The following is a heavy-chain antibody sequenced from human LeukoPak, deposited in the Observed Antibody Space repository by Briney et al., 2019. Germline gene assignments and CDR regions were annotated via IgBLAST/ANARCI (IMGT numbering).Heavy chain of an antibody. CDR3: AKEGVLGATMTNNWFDP. J-gene: IGHJ5*02. CDR2: INPNSGGT. D-gene: IGHD1-26*01. Sequence: GASVKVSCKASGYTFTGYYMHWVRQAPGQGLEWMGWINPNSGGTNYAQKFQGRVTMTRDTSNSTAYMELSRLRSDDTAVYYCAKEGVLGATMTNNWFDPWGQGTLVTVSS. CDR1: GYTFTGYY. V-gene: IGHV1-2*02.